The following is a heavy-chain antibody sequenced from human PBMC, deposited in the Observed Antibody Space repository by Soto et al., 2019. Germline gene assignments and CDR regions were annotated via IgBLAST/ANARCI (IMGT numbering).Heavy chain of an antibody. V-gene: IGHV5-10-1*01. D-gene: IGHD6-13*01. Sequence: GESLKISCKGSGYSFTSYWITWVRQMPGKGLEWMGRIDPSDSYTNYSPSFQGHVTISADKSISTAYLQWSSLKASDTAMYYCARHRGYSSSWYEFWGQGTLVTVSS. CDR2: IDPSDSYT. J-gene: IGHJ4*02. CDR3: ARHRGYSSSWYEF. CDR1: GYSFTSYW.